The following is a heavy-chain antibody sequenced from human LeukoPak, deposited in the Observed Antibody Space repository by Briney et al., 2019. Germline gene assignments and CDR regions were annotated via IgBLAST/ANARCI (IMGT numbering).Heavy chain of an antibody. CDR1: GFSFSSYA. Sequence: GSPRLSCAASGFSFSSYAMNWVSQAPGKGLEWVSHISSGGNTEYYVDSVRGRFSMSRDNPKNLLFLQMNSLRAEDTAVYYCARDTVNGPFVISLDYWGQAALVTVSS. V-gene: IGHV3-48*03. CDR2: ISSGGNTE. D-gene: IGHD2-8*01. J-gene: IGHJ4*02. CDR3: ARDTVNGPFVISLDY.